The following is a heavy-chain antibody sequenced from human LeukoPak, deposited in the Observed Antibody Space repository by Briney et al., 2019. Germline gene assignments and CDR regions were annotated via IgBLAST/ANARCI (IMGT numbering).Heavy chain of an antibody. CDR2: IILIFGTA. D-gene: IGHD3-22*01. CDR3: AREPRSYYDSSGYLDY. Sequence: SVTVSCTASGGTFSSYAISWARQAPGQGLEWMGGIILIFGTANYAQKFQGRVTITADESTSTAYMELSSLRSEDTAVYYCAREPRSYYDSSGYLDYWGQGTLVTVSS. V-gene: IGHV1-69*13. J-gene: IGHJ4*02. CDR1: GGTFSSYA.